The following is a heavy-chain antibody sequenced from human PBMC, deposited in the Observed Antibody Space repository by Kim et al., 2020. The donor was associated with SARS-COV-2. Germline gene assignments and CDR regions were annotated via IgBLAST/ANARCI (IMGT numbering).Heavy chain of an antibody. D-gene: IGHD4-17*01. Sequence: GGSLRLSCAASGFTFGDYAMQWVRQAPGKGLEWVSGISWNSVTIGYADSVKGRFTISRDNAKNSLYLQMNSLRPEDTALYYCAGSDYRRFYFYYGVDVWGQGTTVTVSS. CDR3: AGSDYRRFYFYYGVDV. J-gene: IGHJ6*02. CDR2: ISWNSVTI. V-gene: IGHV3-9*01. CDR1: GFTFGDYA.